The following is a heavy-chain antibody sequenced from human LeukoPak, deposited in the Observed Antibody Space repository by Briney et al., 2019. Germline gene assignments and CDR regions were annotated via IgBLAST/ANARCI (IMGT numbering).Heavy chain of an antibody. Sequence: SETLSLTCTVSGGSISSYYWSWIRQPPGKGLEWIGYIYYSGSTNYNPSLKSRVTISVDTSKNQFSLKLSSVTAADTAVYYCARDRRDGLIAEDYFDYWGQGTLVTVSS. D-gene: IGHD5-24*01. J-gene: IGHJ4*02. V-gene: IGHV4-59*01. CDR2: IYYSGST. CDR1: GGSISSYY. CDR3: ARDRRDGLIAEDYFDY.